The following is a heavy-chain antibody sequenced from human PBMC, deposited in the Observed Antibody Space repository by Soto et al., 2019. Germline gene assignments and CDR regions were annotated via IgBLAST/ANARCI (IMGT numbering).Heavy chain of an antibody. D-gene: IGHD1-26*01. Sequence: GGSLRLSCAASGFTFSSYAMSWVRQAPGKGLEWVSAISGSGGSTYYADSVKGRFTISRDNSKNTLYLQMNSLRAEDTAVYYCAKDPGSGSYLSWFDPWGQGTLVTVSS. CDR1: GFTFSSYA. V-gene: IGHV3-23*01. J-gene: IGHJ5*02. CDR3: AKDPGSGSYLSWFDP. CDR2: ISGSGGST.